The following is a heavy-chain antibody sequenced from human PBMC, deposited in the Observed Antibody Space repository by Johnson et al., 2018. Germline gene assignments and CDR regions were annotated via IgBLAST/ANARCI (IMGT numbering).Heavy chain of an antibody. D-gene: IGHD1-26*01. CDR1: GFTFSTYS. J-gene: IGHJ3*01. Sequence: VQLVESGGGLVKPGGSLRLSCAASGFTFSTYSMTWVRQAPGKGLEWVSSISKSSSYINYGDSVKGRFTISRANAKNSLYLQTASLRAEDTARYYCAGVGRMALWEAFDLWGQGTMLTVAS. V-gene: IGHV3-21*01. CDR3: AGVGRMALWEAFDL. CDR2: ISKSSSYI.